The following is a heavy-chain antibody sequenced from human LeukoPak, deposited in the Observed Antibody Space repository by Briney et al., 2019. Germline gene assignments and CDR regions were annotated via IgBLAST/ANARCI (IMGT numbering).Heavy chain of an antibody. V-gene: IGHV3-23*01. CDR2: ISGSDGRA. D-gene: IGHD2-2*01. J-gene: IGHJ6*03. CDR1: GFTFSRYA. CDR3: AKDEGRTVVPAATASRRNHYYMDV. Sequence: GGSLRLSCAASGFTFSRYAMSWLRQAPGKGLEWVSVISGSDGRAYHADSVKGRFTISRDDSKNTLYLEMNSLRAEDTAVYYCAKDEGRTVVPAATASRRNHYYMDVWGKGTTVTVSS.